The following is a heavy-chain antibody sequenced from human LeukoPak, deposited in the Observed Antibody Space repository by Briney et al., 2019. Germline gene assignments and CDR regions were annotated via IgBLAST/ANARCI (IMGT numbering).Heavy chain of an antibody. CDR1: KFTFSNYG. V-gene: IGHV3-30*02. D-gene: IGHD3-9*01. CDR3: TKDYRHLDFSNPPTGY. Sequence: PGGSLRLSCVASKFTFSNYGMHWVRQAPGKGLEGVAFIRYDSSSKYYEDSVKDRFTISRDSSKNTLYLQMNSLRVEDTAVYYCTKDYRHLDFSNPPTGYWGQGTLVTVSS. J-gene: IGHJ4*02. CDR2: IRYDSSSK.